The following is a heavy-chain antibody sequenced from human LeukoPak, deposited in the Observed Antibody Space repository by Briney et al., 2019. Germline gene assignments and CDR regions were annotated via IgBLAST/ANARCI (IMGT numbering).Heavy chain of an antibody. J-gene: IGHJ4*02. CDR1: GFAVSDHY. Sequence: GGSLRLSCAASGFAVSDHYMSWVRQAPGKWLELVSVIYSGGSAYYADSVKGRFTISRDNSKNTLYLQMNGLRTEDTAVYFCARESGYYAFRGQGTLVTVSS. V-gene: IGHV3-53*01. D-gene: IGHD3-3*01. CDR2: IYSGGSA. CDR3: ARESGYYAF.